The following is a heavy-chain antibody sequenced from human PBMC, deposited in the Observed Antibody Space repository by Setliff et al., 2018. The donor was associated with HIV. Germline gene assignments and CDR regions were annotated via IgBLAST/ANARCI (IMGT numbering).Heavy chain of an antibody. Sequence: SETLSLTCTVSGGSISSHYWSWIRQPPGKGLEWIGHIYTSGSTDYNPSLKSRVTISVDMSKNQFSLRLSSVTAADTAVYYCARGGYNYGIQYFQHWGRGTLVTVSS. CDR3: ARGGYNYGIQYFQH. D-gene: IGHD5-18*01. CDR2: IYTSGST. V-gene: IGHV4-4*08. J-gene: IGHJ1*01. CDR1: GGSISSHY.